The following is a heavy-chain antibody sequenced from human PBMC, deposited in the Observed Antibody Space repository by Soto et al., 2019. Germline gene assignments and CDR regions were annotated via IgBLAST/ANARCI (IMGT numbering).Heavy chain of an antibody. J-gene: IGHJ4*02. CDR3: VKRICGNCPWSS. V-gene: IGHV3-23*01. CDR1: IFTFNNIP. Sequence: EVHLLESGGGLVQPGGSLRLSCEASIFTFNNIPMGWVRQAPGKWLKYVSSINENGDSTFYADSVKGRFTNSRDNSKSTLHLQMNSLRADDTAVYYCVKRICGNCPWSSWGQGTLVTVSP. D-gene: IGHD3-3*01. CDR2: INENGDST.